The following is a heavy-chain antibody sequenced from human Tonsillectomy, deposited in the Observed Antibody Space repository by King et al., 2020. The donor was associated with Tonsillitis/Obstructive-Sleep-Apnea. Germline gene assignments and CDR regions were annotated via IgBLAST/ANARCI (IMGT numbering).Heavy chain of an antibody. J-gene: IGHJ6*02. CDR1: GFTFRSYA. D-gene: IGHD5-18*01. CDR2: ISYDGSNK. Sequence: VQLVESGGGVVQPGRSLRLSCGASGFTFRSYAMHWVRQAPGKGLEWVAVISYDGSNKYYADSVKGRFIISRDNSENTLYLQMNSLRAEDTAVYYCARDRIQLWVDERWDNYGMDVWGQGTTVTVSS. V-gene: IGHV3-30*04. CDR3: ARDRIQLWVDERWDNYGMDV.